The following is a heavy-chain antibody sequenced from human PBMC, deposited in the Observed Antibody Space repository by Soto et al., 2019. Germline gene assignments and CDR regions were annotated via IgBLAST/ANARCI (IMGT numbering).Heavy chain of an antibody. CDR2: IYPGNSDI. V-gene: IGHV5-51*01. CDR1: GNSFTSYW. Sequence: EVQLVQSGAEVKKPGVSLKISCKGSGNSFTSYWIAWVRQMPGKGLEWMGIIYPGNSDIRYSPSFQGQVTISADKSISTASLQWSSLKASDTAMYYCARRAASSYYFDYWGQGTLVTVSS. CDR3: ARRAASSYYFDY. J-gene: IGHJ4*02. D-gene: IGHD6-6*01.